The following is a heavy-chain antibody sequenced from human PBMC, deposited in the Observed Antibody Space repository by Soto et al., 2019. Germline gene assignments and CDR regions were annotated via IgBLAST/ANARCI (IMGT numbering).Heavy chain of an antibody. CDR1: GYTFTSYG. Sequence: VKVSCKASGYTFTSYGISWVRQAPGQGLEWMGWISAYNGNTNYAQKLQGRVTMTTDTSTSTAYMELRSLRSDDTAVYYCAREDYDMLTGYYNDYYYGMDVWGQGTTVTVSS. J-gene: IGHJ6*02. D-gene: IGHD3-9*01. CDR3: AREDYDMLTGYYNDYYYGMDV. V-gene: IGHV1-18*01. CDR2: ISAYNGNT.